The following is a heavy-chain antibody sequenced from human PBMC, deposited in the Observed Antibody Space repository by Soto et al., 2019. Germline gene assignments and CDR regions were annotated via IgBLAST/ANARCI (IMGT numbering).Heavy chain of an antibody. V-gene: IGHV4-59*01. Sequence: SETLSLTCTVSGGSINSYYWSWIRQPPGKGLERIGYLFYSENTNYNPLLKSRVTMSIDTSKNQFFLNLNSVNAADTGVYYCAGDLCTSATCYPPNYYYNGMDVWGQGTTVTVSS. D-gene: IGHD2-2*01. CDR1: GGSINSYY. CDR3: AGDLCTSATCYPPNYYYNGMDV. CDR2: LFYSENT. J-gene: IGHJ6*02.